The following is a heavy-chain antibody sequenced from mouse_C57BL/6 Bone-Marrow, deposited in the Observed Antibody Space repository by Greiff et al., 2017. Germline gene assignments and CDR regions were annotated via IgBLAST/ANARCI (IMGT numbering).Heavy chain of an antibody. CDR1: GYTFTSYG. CDR2: ISPRSGNT. D-gene: IGHD1-1*02. CDR3: AIGGSHDY. J-gene: IGHJ2*01. Sequence: QVQLQQSGAELARPGASVKLSCKASGYTFTSYGISWVKQRTGKGLEWIGEISPRSGNTYYNEKFKGKATLTADKSSSTAYMELRSRTSDDSSVYYCAIGGSHDYWGQGTTLTVSS. V-gene: IGHV1-81*01.